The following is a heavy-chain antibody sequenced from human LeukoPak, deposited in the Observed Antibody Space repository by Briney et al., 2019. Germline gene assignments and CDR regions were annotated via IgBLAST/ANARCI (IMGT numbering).Heavy chain of an antibody. CDR2: IYYSGST. CDR3: ARGIAVAGMGAFDI. CDR1: GGSISSYH. Sequence: SETLSLTCTVSGGSISSYHWSWIRQPPGKGLEWIGYIYYSGSTNYNPSPKSRVTISVDTSKNQFSLKLSSVTAADTAVYYCARGIAVAGMGAFDIWGQGTMVTVSS. J-gene: IGHJ3*02. D-gene: IGHD6-19*01. V-gene: IGHV4-59*08.